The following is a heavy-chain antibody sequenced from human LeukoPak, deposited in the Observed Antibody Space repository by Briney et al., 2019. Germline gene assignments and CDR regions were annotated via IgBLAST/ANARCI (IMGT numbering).Heavy chain of an antibody. CDR1: GFTFSNYA. CDR3: AKDYRGSDPMFDY. J-gene: IGHJ4*02. Sequence: GGSLRLSCAASGFTFSNYAMSWVRQAPGKGLEWVSGIRVSGGGTYYADSVKGRFTISRDNSENTLYLQMNSLRAEDTAVYHCAKDYRGSDPMFDYWGQGTLVTVSS. V-gene: IGHV3-23*01. D-gene: IGHD3-10*01. CDR2: IRVSGGGT.